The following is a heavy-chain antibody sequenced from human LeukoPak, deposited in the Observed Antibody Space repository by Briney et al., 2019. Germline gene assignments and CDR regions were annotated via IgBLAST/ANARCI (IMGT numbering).Heavy chain of an antibody. Sequence: SETLSLTCAVSGYSISSGYYWDWIRQPPGKGLEWIGTVYHSGTTFYNSSLKSRITISVDTSKNQFSLKLSSVSAADTAVYFCARDERFGVLNFWGQGTLVTVSS. V-gene: IGHV4-38-2*02. CDR3: ARDERFGVLNF. CDR1: GYSISSGYY. CDR2: VYHSGTT. J-gene: IGHJ4*02. D-gene: IGHD3-16*01.